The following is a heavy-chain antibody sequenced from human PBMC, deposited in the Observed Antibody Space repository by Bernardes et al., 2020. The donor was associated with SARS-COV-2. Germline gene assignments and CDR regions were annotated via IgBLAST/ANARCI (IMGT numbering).Heavy chain of an antibody. D-gene: IGHD5-12*01. Sequence: GGSLRLSCAASGFTFSSYAMRWVRPAPGKGLEWVSAISGSGCSTYYADSVKGRFTISRDNSKNTLYLQMNSLRAEDTAVYYCAKGGYSDDFDYWGQETLVTGSS. V-gene: IGHV3-23*01. CDR1: GFTFSSYA. CDR3: AKGGYSDDFDY. J-gene: IGHJ4*02. CDR2: ISGSGCST.